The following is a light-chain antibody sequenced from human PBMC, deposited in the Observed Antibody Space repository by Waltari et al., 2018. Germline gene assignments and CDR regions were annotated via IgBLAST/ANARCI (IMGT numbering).Light chain of an antibody. CDR2: VNSDGSH. CDR3: QTGGHGTWV. CDR1: SGHSTNI. V-gene: IGLV4-69*01. Sequence: QLVLTQSPSASASLGASVKLTCTLDSGHSTNIIAWHQKQPQKGPRYLVKVNSDGSHSKGAEIPDRFAGSSSSSGTERYLTISSVQSEDEADYYCQTGGHGTWVFGGGTKLTVL. J-gene: IGLJ3*02.